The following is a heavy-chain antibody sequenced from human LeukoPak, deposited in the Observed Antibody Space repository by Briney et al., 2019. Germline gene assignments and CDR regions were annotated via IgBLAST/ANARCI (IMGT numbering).Heavy chain of an antibody. Sequence: PGGSLRLSCAASGFTFRSYAMNWVRQAPGKGLEWVSSISHEGGYIYYADSVKGRFTISRDNVRNTLSLQMSSLRVEDTAIYYCARDMWPRGETAAIGPFDSWGQGTLVIVSS. V-gene: IGHV3-21*01. CDR2: ISHEGGYI. D-gene: IGHD5-18*01. CDR1: GFTFRSYA. J-gene: IGHJ5*01. CDR3: ARDMWPRGETAAIGPFDS.